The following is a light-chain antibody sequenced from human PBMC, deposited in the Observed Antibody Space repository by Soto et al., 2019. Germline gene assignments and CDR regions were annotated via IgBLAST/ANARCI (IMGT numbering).Light chain of an antibody. J-gene: IGKJ2*01. Sequence: VMTQSPATVSVSPGERATLSCRASQSVSSNLAWYQQKPGQAPRLLIYGASTRATGTPARFSGSGYGTEFTLTISSLQSEDFAVYYCQQYNSWPPYTFGQGTKLEIK. CDR1: QSVSSN. V-gene: IGKV3-15*01. CDR2: GAS. CDR3: QQYNSWPPYT.